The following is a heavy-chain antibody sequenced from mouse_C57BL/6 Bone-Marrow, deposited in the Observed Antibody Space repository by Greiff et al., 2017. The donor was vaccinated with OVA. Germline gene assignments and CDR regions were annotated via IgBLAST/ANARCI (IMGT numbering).Heavy chain of an antibody. Sequence: VQRVESGPGLVAPSQSLSITCTVSGFSLTSYAISWVRQPPGKGLEWLGVIWTGGGTNYNSALKSRLSISKDNSKSQVFLKMNSLQTDDTARYYCARNGGLSFYYAMDYWGQGTSVTVSS. CDR3: ARNGGLSFYYAMDY. J-gene: IGHJ4*01. CDR2: IWTGGGT. D-gene: IGHD2-2*01. V-gene: IGHV2-9-1*01. CDR1: GFSLTSYA.